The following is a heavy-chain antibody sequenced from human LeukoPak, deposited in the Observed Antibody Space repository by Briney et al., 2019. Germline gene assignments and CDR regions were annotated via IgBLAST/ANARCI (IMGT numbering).Heavy chain of an antibody. CDR3: ARLDGGAIWPLDS. CDR1: GGSISSSNGY. J-gene: IGHJ4*02. CDR2: IYYSGST. D-gene: IGHD3-16*01. Sequence: PSETPSLTCTVSGGSISSSNGYWGWIRQPPGKGLEWIGSIYYSGSTYYNPSLKSRVTMSVDMSKNQFSLNLSSVTAAETAVFYCARLDGGAIWPLDSWGQGNLVTVSS. V-gene: IGHV4-39*01.